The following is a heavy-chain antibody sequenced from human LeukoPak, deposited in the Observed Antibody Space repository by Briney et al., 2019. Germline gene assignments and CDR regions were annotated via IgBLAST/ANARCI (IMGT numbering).Heavy chain of an antibody. CDR1: GYAFTGYY. Sequence: ASVKVSCKASGYAFTGYYMHWVRQAPGQGLEWVGWINPNSGGTNYAQKFQGRVTMTRDTSISTAYMELSRLRSDDTAVYYCARAETRCSGGSCFLGYYYGMDVWGQGTTVTVSS. J-gene: IGHJ6*02. CDR3: ARAETRCSGGSCFLGYYYGMDV. D-gene: IGHD2-15*01. V-gene: IGHV1-2*02. CDR2: INPNSGGT.